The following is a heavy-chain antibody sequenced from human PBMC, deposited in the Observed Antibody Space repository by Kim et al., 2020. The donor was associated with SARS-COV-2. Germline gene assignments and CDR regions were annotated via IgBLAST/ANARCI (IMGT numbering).Heavy chain of an antibody. Sequence: SETLSLTCAVYGGSFSGYYWSWIRQPPGKGLEWIGEINHSGSTNYNPSLKSRVTISVDTSKNQFSLKLSSVTAADTAVYYCAREGYYYGSGSYRLEYFQHWGQGTLVTVSS. CDR3: AREGYYYGSGSYRLEYFQH. CDR1: GGSFSGYY. V-gene: IGHV4-34*01. J-gene: IGHJ1*01. CDR2: INHSGST. D-gene: IGHD3-10*01.